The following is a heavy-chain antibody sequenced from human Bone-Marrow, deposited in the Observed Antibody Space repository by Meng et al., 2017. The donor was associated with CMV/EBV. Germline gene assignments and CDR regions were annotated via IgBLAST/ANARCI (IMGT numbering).Heavy chain of an antibody. D-gene: IGHD2-21*02. V-gene: IGHV3-30*18. CDR1: FSSYG. J-gene: IGHJ4*02. CDR2: ISYDGSNK. CDR3: AKDSRVYCGGDCYTNDY. Sequence: FSSYGRHWVRQAPGKGLEWVAVISYDGSNKYYADSVKGRFTISRDNSKNTLYLQMNSLRAEDTAVYYCAKDSRVYCGGDCYTNDYWGQGTLVTVSS.